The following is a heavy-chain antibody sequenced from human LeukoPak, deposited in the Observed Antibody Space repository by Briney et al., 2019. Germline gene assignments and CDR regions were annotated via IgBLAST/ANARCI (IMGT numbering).Heavy chain of an antibody. Sequence: PGGALRLACAASGFTFSNDAMSWGRQAPGKGLEWVSTISGSGGSTYYAASVTARFTISRANSKNTLFLQMSSLRADDTAVYYCALARVGATPFDYWGQGTLVTVSS. CDR1: GFTFSNDA. J-gene: IGHJ4*02. CDR2: ISGSGGST. V-gene: IGHV3-23*01. CDR3: ALARVGATPFDY. D-gene: IGHD1-26*01.